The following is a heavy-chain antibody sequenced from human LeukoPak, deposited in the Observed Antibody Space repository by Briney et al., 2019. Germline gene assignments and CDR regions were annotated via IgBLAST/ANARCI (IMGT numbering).Heavy chain of an antibody. CDR3: NGYCSSASCYSDMAV. J-gene: IGHJ6*01. V-gene: IGHV3-20*04. D-gene: IGHD2-2*02. CDR2: INWNGGST. CDR1: GFTFDDYE. Sequence: PGGSLRLSCVASGFTFDDYEMSWVRQAPGKGLEWVSGINWNGGSTGYADSVKGRFTISRDNAKNSLYLQMNSLRAEDTALYYCNGYCSSASCYSDMAVGRQGTTVTVSS.